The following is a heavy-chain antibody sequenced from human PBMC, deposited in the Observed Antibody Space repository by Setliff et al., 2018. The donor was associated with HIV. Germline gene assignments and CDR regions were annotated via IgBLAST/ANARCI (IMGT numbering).Heavy chain of an antibody. CDR1: GYTFTTFG. J-gene: IGHJ4*02. V-gene: IGHV3-23*01. CDR3: AKDPPGFSHFLDY. Sequence: ASVKVSCKASGYTFTTFGLSWVRQAPGKGLEWVSAISDTGDYIYYADSVKGRFTISRDNSADTVYLQMTGLRVEDTAVYFCAKDPPGFSHFLDYWGQGAVVTVSS. CDR2: ISDTGDYI.